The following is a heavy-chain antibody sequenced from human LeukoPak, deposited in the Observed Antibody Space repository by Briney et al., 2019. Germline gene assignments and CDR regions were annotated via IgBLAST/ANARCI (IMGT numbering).Heavy chain of an antibody. CDR3: ARVNYGDYVGPYYFDY. Sequence: PSETLSLTCAVYGGSFSGYYWSWIRQPPGKGLEWIGEINHSGSTNYNPSLKSRVTISVDTSENQFSLKLSSVTAADTAVYYCARVNYGDYVGPYYFDYWGQGTLVTVSS. J-gene: IGHJ4*02. CDR2: INHSGST. D-gene: IGHD4-17*01. CDR1: GGSFSGYY. V-gene: IGHV4-34*01.